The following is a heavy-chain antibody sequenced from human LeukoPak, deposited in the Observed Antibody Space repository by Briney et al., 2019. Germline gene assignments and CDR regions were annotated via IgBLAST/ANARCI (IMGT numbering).Heavy chain of an antibody. D-gene: IGHD3-22*01. CDR1: VGSISSYY. Sequence: SETLSLTCIVSVGSISSYYWSWIRQPPGKGLEWIGYIYHTGSTKYNPSLKSRVTISVDTSKNQFSLKLSSVTAADTAVYYCARQYYYESSGFWYWGQGTLVTVSS. V-gene: IGHV4-59*01. CDR2: IYHTGST. CDR3: ARQYYYESSGFWY. J-gene: IGHJ4*02.